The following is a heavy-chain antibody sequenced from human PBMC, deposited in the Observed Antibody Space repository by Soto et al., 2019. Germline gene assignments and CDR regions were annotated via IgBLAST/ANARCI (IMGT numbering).Heavy chain of an antibody. CDR1: GFTFSSYA. Sequence: GGSLRLSCAASGFTFSSYAMHWVRQAPGKGLEWVAVISYDGSNKYYADSLKGRFTISRDNSKNTLYLQMNSLRAEDTAVYYCARRMHFDWLADAFDICGQGTMVTVSS. V-gene: IGHV3-30-3*01. J-gene: IGHJ3*02. CDR3: ARRMHFDWLADAFDI. D-gene: IGHD3-9*01. CDR2: ISYDGSNK.